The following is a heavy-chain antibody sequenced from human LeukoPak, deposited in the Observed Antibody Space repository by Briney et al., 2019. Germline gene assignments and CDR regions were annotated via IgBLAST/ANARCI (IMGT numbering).Heavy chain of an antibody. V-gene: IGHV3-9*01. Sequence: GRSLRLSCAASGFTFYDYAMHWGRHAPGKGVEWVSGISWNSGSIVYADSVKGRFTISRDNAKNSLYLQMNSLRAEDTAVYYCAKDHGSGTYHYDNWGQGTLVTVSS. CDR2: ISWNSGSI. D-gene: IGHD3-10*01. CDR3: AKDHGSGTYHYDN. J-gene: IGHJ4*02. CDR1: GFTFYDYA.